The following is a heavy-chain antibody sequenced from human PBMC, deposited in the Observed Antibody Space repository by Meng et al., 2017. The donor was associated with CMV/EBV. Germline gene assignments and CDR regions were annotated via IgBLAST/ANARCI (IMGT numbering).Heavy chain of an antibody. Sequence: SVKVSCKASGGTFSSYTISWVRQAPGQGLEWMGRIIPILGIANYAQKFQGRVTITADKSTSTAYMELSSLRSEDTAVYYCARGSYDSSGYYSDAFDIWGQGTMVTVSS. V-gene: IGHV1-69*02. CDR2: IIPILGIA. CDR3: ARGSYDSSGYYSDAFDI. CDR1: GGTFSSYT. D-gene: IGHD3-22*01. J-gene: IGHJ3*02.